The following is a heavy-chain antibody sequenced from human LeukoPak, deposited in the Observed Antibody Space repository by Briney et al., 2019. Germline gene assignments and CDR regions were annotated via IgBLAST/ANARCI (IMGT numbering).Heavy chain of an antibody. V-gene: IGHV3-23*01. J-gene: IGHJ4*02. CDR2: ISGSGGST. CDR1: GFTFSSYA. Sequence: GGSLRLSCAASGFTFSSYAMSWVRQAPGKGLEWVSAISGSGGSTYYADSVKGRFTISRDNSKDTLYLQMNSLRAEDTAVYYCAKDSDILTGYYDYWGQGTLVTVSS. D-gene: IGHD3-9*01. CDR3: AKDSDILTGYYDY.